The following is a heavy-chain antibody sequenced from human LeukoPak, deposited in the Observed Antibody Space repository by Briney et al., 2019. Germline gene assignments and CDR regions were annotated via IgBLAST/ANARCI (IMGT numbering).Heavy chain of an antibody. Sequence: SETLSLTCTVSGGSISSYYWSWIRQPPGKGLEWIGYIYYSGSTNYNPSLKSRVTISVDTSKNQSSLKLSSVTAADTAVYYCARNYGLGSGGWFDPWGQGTLVTVSS. CDR2: IYYSGST. D-gene: IGHD3-10*01. CDR1: GGSISSYY. V-gene: IGHV4-59*01. CDR3: ARNYGLGSGGWFDP. J-gene: IGHJ5*02.